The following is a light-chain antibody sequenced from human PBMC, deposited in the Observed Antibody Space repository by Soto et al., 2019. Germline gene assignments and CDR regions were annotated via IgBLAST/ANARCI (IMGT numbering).Light chain of an antibody. J-gene: IGKJ1*01. V-gene: IGKV1-5*03. CDR3: QQYGSSSPWT. Sequence: DIQMTQSPSTLSASVGDRVTITCRASQSISSWLAWYQQKPGEAPKLLIYKASSLETGVPSRFSGSGSGTEFTLTISSLQPDDFASYYCQQYGSSSPWTFGQGTKVEVK. CDR2: KAS. CDR1: QSISSW.